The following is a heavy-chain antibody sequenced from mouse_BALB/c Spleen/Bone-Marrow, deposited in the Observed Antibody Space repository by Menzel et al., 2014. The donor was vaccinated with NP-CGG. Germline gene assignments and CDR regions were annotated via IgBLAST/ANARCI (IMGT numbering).Heavy chain of an antibody. Sequence: VQLVESGPGLVQPSQSLSITCTVSGFSLTSYGVHWVRQSPGKGLEWLGVIWSGGSTDYNAAFISRLSISKDNSKSQVFVKMNSLQANDTAIYYCARNPGFAYWGQGTLVTVSA. V-gene: IGHV2-2*02. CDR1: GFSLTSYG. CDR3: ARNPGFAY. CDR2: IWSGGST. J-gene: IGHJ3*01.